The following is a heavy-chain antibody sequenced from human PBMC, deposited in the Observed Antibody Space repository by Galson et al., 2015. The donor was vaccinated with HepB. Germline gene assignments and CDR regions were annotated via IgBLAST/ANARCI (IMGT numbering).Heavy chain of an antibody. D-gene: IGHD1-20*01. J-gene: IGHJ4*02. Sequence: SVKVSCKASGYTFTIYGVSWVRQAPGQGLEWMGWISAYNGNTNYAQKFQGRVTMTTDTATSTAYMELRSLRSDDTAVYFCARSLYKWKGAAKNRYFDNWGQGTLVTVSS. V-gene: IGHV1-18*01. CDR3: ARSLYKWKGAAKNRYFDN. CDR2: ISAYNGNT. CDR1: GYTFTIYG.